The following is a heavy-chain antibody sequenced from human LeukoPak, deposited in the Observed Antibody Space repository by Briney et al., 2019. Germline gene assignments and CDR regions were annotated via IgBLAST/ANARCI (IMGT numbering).Heavy chain of an antibody. J-gene: IGHJ3*02. D-gene: IGHD2-15*01. Sequence: SETLSLTCTVSGGSISTYYWSWIRQPPGKGLEWIGYIYYSGSTNYNPSLKSRVIISVDTSKNQLSLKLTSVTAADPAVYYCARVQKDIVVVVAADPYDAFDIWGQGTMVTVSS. CDR2: IYYSGST. CDR3: ARVQKDIVVVVAADPYDAFDI. V-gene: IGHV4-59*01. CDR1: GGSISTYY.